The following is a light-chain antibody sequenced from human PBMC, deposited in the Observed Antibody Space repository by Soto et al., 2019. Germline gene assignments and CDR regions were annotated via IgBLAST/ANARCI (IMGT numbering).Light chain of an antibody. J-gene: IGLJ3*02. CDR2: EDT. Sequence: QSALTQPASVSGSPGQSITISCTGSSSDVGNYNLVSWYQQHPGKAPKLMIYEDTKWPSGVSNRFSGSKSGQTASLSISGLQAEDEADYYCSSYTNSFTGVFGGGTKLTVL. CDR3: SSYTNSFTGV. V-gene: IGLV2-14*02. CDR1: SSDVGNYNL.